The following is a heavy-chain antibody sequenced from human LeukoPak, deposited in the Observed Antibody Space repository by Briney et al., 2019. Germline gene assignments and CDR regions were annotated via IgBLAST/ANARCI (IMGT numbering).Heavy chain of an antibody. V-gene: IGHV3-23*01. J-gene: IGHJ4*02. Sequence: PGGSLRLSCAASGFTFSSYAMSWVRQAPGKGLEWVSAISGSGGSTYYADSVKGRFTISRDNSKNTLYLQMNSLRAEDTAVYYCAAYGGYGSYFDYWGQGTLVTVSS. D-gene: IGHD5-12*01. CDR2: ISGSGGST. CDR3: AAYGGYGSYFDY. CDR1: GFTFSSYA.